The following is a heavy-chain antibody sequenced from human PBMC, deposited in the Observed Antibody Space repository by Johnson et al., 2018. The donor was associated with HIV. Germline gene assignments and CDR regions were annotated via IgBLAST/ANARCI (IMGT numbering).Heavy chain of an antibody. CDR3: AIPDSSAWDSSGYYHGEAFDI. CDR2: ISYDGSNK. Sequence: QMQLVESGGLVVPPGGSLRLSCAASGFNFDEYTMHWVRQRPGKGLEWVAVISYDGSNKYYADSVKGRFTISRDNSKNTLYLQMNSLRAEDTAVYYCAIPDSSAWDSSGYYHGEAFDIWGQGTMVTVSS. J-gene: IGHJ3*02. V-gene: IGHV3-30*14. D-gene: IGHD3-22*01. CDR1: GFNFDEYT.